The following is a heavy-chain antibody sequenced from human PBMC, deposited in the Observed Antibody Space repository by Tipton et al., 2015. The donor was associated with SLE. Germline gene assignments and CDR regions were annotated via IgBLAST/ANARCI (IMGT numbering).Heavy chain of an antibody. J-gene: IGHJ5*02. D-gene: IGHD1-14*01. CDR2: IYYSGST. Sequence: TLSLTCTVSGDSISSSSYYWGWIRQPPGKGLEWIGYIYYSGSTNYNPSLKSRVTISVDTSKNQFSLKLSSVTAADTAVYYCARGTGGLFDPWGQGTLVTVSS. V-gene: IGHV4-61*05. CDR1: GDSISSSSYY. CDR3: ARGTGGLFDP.